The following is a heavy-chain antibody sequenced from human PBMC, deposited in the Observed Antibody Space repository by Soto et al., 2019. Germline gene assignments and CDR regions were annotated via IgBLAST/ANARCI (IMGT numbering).Heavy chain of an antibody. CDR2: IWYDGSNK. V-gene: IGHV3-33*01. J-gene: IGHJ3*02. CDR3: ARVATQYSSWYDAFDS. Sequence: GGSLRLSCAASGCTFSSYGMHWVRHSPGKGLEWVAVIWYDGSNKYYADSVKGRFTISRDNSKNTLYLQMNSLRAEDTAVYYCARVATQYSSWYDAFDSWGQGTMVTVSS. D-gene: IGHD6-13*01. CDR1: GCTFSSYG.